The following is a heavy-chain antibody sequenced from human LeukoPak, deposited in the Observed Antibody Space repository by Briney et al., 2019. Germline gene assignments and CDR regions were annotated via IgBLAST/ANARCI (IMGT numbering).Heavy chain of an antibody. Sequence: SETLSLTCAVYGGSFSGYYWSWIRQPPGKGLDWIGEINHSGSTNYNPSLKSRVTISVDTSKNQFSLKLSSVTAADTAVYYCARAPAIAVAGAKFDYWGQRTPVTVSS. CDR3: ARAPAIAVAGAKFDY. CDR2: INHSGST. CDR1: GGSFSGYY. J-gene: IGHJ4*02. D-gene: IGHD6-19*01. V-gene: IGHV4-34*01.